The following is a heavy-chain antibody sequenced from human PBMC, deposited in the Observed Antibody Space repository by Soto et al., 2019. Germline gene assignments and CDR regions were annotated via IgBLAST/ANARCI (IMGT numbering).Heavy chain of an antibody. Sequence: SETLSLTCSVSGHSIRSGYYWGWVRQAPGKGLEWLGSVYHNGIMFHNPSFQSRVTISVDTSKNQFSLNLRSVTAADTAVYYCAALWFGELAFNYWGHGILVTVS. CDR2: VYHNGIM. CDR3: AALWFGELAFNY. V-gene: IGHV4-38-2*02. CDR1: GHSIRSGYY. J-gene: IGHJ4*01. D-gene: IGHD3-10*01.